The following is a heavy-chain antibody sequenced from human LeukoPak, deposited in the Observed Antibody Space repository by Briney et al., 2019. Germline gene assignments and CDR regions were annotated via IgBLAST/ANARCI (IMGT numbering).Heavy chain of an antibody. V-gene: IGHV3-23*01. CDR3: ARGGGPTTVTDHFDY. Sequence: PGGSLRLSCAVSGFTFSSYAMSWVRQAPGKGLEWVSGMSSSGGSTNYADSVKGRFTISRDNSKSTLYLQMNSLRAEDTAVYYCARGGGPTTVTDHFDYWGQGTLVTVSS. D-gene: IGHD4-17*01. CDR2: MSSSGGST. CDR1: GFTFSSYA. J-gene: IGHJ4*02.